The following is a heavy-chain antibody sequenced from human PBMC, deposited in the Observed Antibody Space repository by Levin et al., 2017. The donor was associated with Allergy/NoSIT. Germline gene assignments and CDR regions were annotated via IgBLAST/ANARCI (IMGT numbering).Heavy chain of an antibody. J-gene: IGHJ2*01. V-gene: IGHV3-30*18. CDR1: GFTFSNCG. D-gene: IGHD5-24*01. CDR2: ISYDGTNK. CDR3: AKDHDWGYGYYFDL. Sequence: SCAASGFTFSNCGMHWVRQAPGKGLEWVAVISYDGTNKYYADSVKGRFTISRDNSRNTLYLQMNSLRADDTALYYCAKDHDWGYGYYFDLWGRGTLVTVSS.